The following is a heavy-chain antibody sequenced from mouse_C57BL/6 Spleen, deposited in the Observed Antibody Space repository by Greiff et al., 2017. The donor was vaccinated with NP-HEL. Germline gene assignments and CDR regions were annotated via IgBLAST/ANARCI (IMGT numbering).Heavy chain of an antibody. V-gene: IGHV1-82*01. D-gene: IGHD2-3*01. CDR3: ARQDDGYYAWFAY. CDR2: IYPGDGDT. J-gene: IGHJ2*01. CDR1: GYAFSSSW. Sequence: VQLQQSGPELVKPGASVKISCKASGYAFSSSWMNWVKQRPGKGLEWIGRIYPGDGDTNYNGKFKGKATLTADKSSSTAYMQLSSLTSEDSAVYFCARQDDGYYAWFAYWGQGTTLTVSS.